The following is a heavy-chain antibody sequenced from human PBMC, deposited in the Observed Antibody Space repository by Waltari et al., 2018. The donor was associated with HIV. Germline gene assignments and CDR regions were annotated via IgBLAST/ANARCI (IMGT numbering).Heavy chain of an antibody. V-gene: IGHV4-59*08. D-gene: IGHD3-10*01. CDR3: ARHELSRYYKIYYYGMDV. CDR1: GGSISSYY. J-gene: IGHJ6*02. Sequence: QVHLQESGPGLVKPSETLSLTCNISGGSISSYYWNWIRQPPGMGLEWIGNIFYSGSTNSNPPLKSRVPISLDTSKRLVSLTLSSVTAADTAVYYCARHELSRYYKIYYYGMDVWGQGTTVTVSS. CDR2: IFYSGST.